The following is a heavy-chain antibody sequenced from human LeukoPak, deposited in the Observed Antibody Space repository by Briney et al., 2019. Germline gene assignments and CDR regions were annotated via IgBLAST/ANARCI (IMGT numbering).Heavy chain of an antibody. CDR2: IRSKSYGGTT. J-gene: IGHJ4*02. Sequence: GGSLRLSCTASGFTFGDYAMSWFRQAPAKGLEWVGFIRSKSYGGTTEYAASVKGRFTISRDDYKSIAYLQMNSLKTEDTAVYYCNRVTGDYYGSDEIYYFDYWGQGTLVTVSS. CDR3: NRVTGDYYGSDEIYYFDY. D-gene: IGHD3-10*01. V-gene: IGHV3-49*03. CDR1: GFTFGDYA.